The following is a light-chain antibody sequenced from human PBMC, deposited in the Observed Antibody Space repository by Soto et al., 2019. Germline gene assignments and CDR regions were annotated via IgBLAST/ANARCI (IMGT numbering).Light chain of an antibody. CDR2: AAS. Sequence: DIQLTQSPTFLSASVGSRFTISCLASQGISSYLAWYQQKPGKAPKILIYAASTLQSGVPSRFSGSVSGTEVTITISSLQKEDGSTYYCQQLNSYPRTFGQGTKVDIK. CDR1: QGISSY. CDR3: QQLNSYPRT. J-gene: IGKJ1*01. V-gene: IGKV1-9*01.